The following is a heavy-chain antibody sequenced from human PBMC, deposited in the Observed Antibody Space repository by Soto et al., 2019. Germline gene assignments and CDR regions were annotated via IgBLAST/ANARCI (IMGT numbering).Heavy chain of an antibody. CDR3: AKDAVPAAIGPRKGSYFYYYYMDV. D-gene: IGHD2-2*02. J-gene: IGHJ6*03. CDR1: GFTFADYA. Sequence: EVQLVESGGGLVQPGRSLRLSCAASGFTFADYAMHWVRQAPGKGLEWVSGISWNSGSIGYADSVKGRFTISRDNAKNSLYLQMNSLRAEDKASYYCAKDAVPAAIGPRKGSYFYYYYMDVWGKGTTLTVSS. CDR2: ISWNSGSI. V-gene: IGHV3-9*01.